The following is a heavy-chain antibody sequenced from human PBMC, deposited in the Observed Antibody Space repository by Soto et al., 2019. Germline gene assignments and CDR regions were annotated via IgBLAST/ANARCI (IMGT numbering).Heavy chain of an antibody. D-gene: IGHD3-3*01. CDR3: AKDQDASKYYDFWSGFPFY. Sequence: GGSLRLSCAASGFTFSSYGTHWVRQAPGKGPEWVAVISYDGSNKYYADSVKGRFTISRDNSKNTLYLQMNSLRAEDTAVYYCAKDQDASKYYDFWSGFPFYWGQGTLVTVSS. V-gene: IGHV3-30*18. CDR2: ISYDGSNK. J-gene: IGHJ4*02. CDR1: GFTFSSYG.